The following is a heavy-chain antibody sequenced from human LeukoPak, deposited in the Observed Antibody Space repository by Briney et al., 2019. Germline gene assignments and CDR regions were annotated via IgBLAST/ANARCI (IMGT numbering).Heavy chain of an antibody. Sequence: GGSLRLSCAASGFTFSSYSMNWVRQAPGKGLEWVSSISSSSSYIYYADSVKGRFTISRDNAKNSLYLQMNSLKAEDTAVYYCASSTLSGYYYGMDVWGQGTTVTVS. CDR3: ASSTLSGYYYGMDV. CDR2: ISSSSSYI. V-gene: IGHV3-21*01. J-gene: IGHJ6*02. CDR1: GFTFSSYS. D-gene: IGHD6-25*01.